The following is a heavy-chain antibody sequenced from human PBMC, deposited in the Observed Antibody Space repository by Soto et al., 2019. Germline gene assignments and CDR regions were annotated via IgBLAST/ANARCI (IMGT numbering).Heavy chain of an antibody. CDR2: INTNTGGT. Sequence: ASVKVSCKASGYTLIGYYIHWVRQAPGQGLEWMGWINTNTGGTNYAQKFQGRVTMTRDTSISTVYMALSSLTSEDTAVYYCARDLSPCSNGGCSKNCFDSWGQGALVTVSS. CDR1: GYTLIGYY. CDR3: ARDLSPCSNGGCSKNCFDS. V-gene: IGHV1-2*02. D-gene: IGHD2-8*01. J-gene: IGHJ5*01.